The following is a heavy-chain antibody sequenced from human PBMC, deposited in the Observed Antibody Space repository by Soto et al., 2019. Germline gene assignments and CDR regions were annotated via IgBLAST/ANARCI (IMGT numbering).Heavy chain of an antibody. CDR3: ARGPAGMATIRGNFDY. V-gene: IGHV4-59*01. Sequence: PSETLSLTCTVSGGSISSYYWSWIRQPPGKGLEWIGYIYYSGSTNYNPSLKSRVTISVDTSKNQFSLTLSSVTAADTAVYYCARGPAGMATIRGNFDYWGQGTLVTVSS. CDR2: IYYSGST. J-gene: IGHJ4*02. D-gene: IGHD5-12*01. CDR1: GGSISSYY.